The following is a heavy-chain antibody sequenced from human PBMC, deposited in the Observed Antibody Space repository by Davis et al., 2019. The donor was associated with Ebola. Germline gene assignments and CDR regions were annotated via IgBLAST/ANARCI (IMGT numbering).Heavy chain of an antibody. Sequence: MPSETLSLTCTVSGGSISSYYWSWIRQPPGKGLEWIGYIYYSGSTNYNPSLKSRVTVSVDTSNNQFSLKLSSVTAADTAVYYCARERNDYYYYYGMDVWGKGTTVTVSS. J-gene: IGHJ6*04. CDR1: GGSISSYY. V-gene: IGHV4-59*01. CDR2: IYYSGST. CDR3: ARERNDYYYYYGMDV.